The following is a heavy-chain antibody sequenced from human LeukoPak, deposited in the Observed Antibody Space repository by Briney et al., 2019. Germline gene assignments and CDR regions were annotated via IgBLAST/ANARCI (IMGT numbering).Heavy chain of an antibody. CDR1: GFSFSNYW. CDR3: ARLVGAKSLDY. V-gene: IGHV3-7*01. D-gene: IGHD1-26*01. J-gene: IGHJ4*02. CDR2: IKQDGSDK. Sequence: GGSLRLSCAASGFSFSNYWMSWVRQAPGKGLEWVAIIKQDGSDKYYVDPLKGRFTISRDNAKNSLYLQMNSLRAEDTAVYYCARLVGAKSLDYWGQGTLVTVSS.